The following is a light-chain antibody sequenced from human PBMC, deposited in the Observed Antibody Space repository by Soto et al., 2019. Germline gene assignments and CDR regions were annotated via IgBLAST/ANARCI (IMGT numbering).Light chain of an antibody. CDR2: EVS. CDR1: SSDVGGYNY. CDR3: SSYTSSSTPLYV. V-gene: IGLV2-14*01. J-gene: IGLJ1*01. Sequence: QSALTQPASVSGSPGQSITISCTGTSSDVGGYNYVSWYQQHPGKAPKLMIYEVSNRPSGVSNRFSGSKSGNTASLTISGLQAEDEAEYYCSSYTSSSTPLYVFGTGTKLTVL.